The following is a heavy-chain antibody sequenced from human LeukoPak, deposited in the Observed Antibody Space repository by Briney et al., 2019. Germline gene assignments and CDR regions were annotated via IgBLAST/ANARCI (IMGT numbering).Heavy chain of an antibody. D-gene: IGHD3-10*01. Sequence: GGSLRLSCAASGFTFSSYAMHWVRQAPGKGLEWVAVISYDGSNKYYADSVKGRFTISRDSSKNTLYLQMNSLRAEDTAVYYCAREVTMVRGVIEGNWFDPWGQGTLVTVSS. J-gene: IGHJ5*02. CDR2: ISYDGSNK. V-gene: IGHV3-30*04. CDR3: AREVTMVRGVIEGNWFDP. CDR1: GFTFSSYA.